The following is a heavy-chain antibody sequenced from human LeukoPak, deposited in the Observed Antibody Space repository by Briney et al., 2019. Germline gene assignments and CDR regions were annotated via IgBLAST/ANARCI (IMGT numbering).Heavy chain of an antibody. CDR1: GYSISSGYY. Sequence: SETLSLTCTVSGYSISSGYYWGWIRQPPGKGLEWIGSIYHSGSTYYNPSLKSRVTISVDTSKNQFSLKLSSVTAADTAVYYCARVLDITMVRGERRRYFDYWGQGTLVTVSS. J-gene: IGHJ4*02. D-gene: IGHD3-10*01. V-gene: IGHV4-38-2*02. CDR3: ARVLDITMVRGERRRYFDY. CDR2: IYHSGST.